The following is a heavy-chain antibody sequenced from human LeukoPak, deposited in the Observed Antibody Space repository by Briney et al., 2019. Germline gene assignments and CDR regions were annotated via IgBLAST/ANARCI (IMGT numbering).Heavy chain of an antibody. CDR2: ISGSGGST. D-gene: IGHD3-16*01. J-gene: IGHJ4*02. Sequence: QPGGSLRLSCAASGFTFSSYEMNWVRQAPGKGLEWVSAISGSGGSTYYADSVKGRFTISRDNSKNTLYLQMNSLRAEDTAVYYCAWGVTYYYDYWGQGTLVTVSS. CDR1: GFTFSSYE. CDR3: AWGVTYYYDY. V-gene: IGHV3-23*01.